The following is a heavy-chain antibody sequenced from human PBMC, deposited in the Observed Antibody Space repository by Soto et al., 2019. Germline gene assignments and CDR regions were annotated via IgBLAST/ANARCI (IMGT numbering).Heavy chain of an antibody. CDR3: AKDSNKYSSSLRVRYFDY. V-gene: IGHV3-23*01. CDR2: ISGSGGST. CDR1: GFTFSSYA. J-gene: IGHJ4*01. Sequence: GGSLRLSCAASGFTFSSYAMSWVRQAPGKGLEWVSAISGSGGSTYYADSVKGRFTISRDNSKNTLLLQMNSLGAEDTAVYYCAKDSNKYSSSLRVRYFDYWGYGIGVTVSS. D-gene: IGHD4-4*01.